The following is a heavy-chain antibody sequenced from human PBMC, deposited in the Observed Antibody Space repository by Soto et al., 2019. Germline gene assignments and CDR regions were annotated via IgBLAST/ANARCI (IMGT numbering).Heavy chain of an antibody. CDR3: ARVGLELPYYYYYMDV. D-gene: IGHD1-7*01. J-gene: IGHJ6*03. CDR1: GGSISSYY. V-gene: IGHV4-59*01. Sequence: SETLSLTCTVSGGSISSYYWSWIRQPPGKGLEWIGYIYYSGSTNYNPSLKSRVTISVDTSKNQFSLKLGSVTAADTAVYYCARVGLELPYYYYYMDVWGKGTTVTVSS. CDR2: IYYSGST.